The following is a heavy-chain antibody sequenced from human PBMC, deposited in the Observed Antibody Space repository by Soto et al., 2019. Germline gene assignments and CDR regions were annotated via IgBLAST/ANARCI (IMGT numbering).Heavy chain of an antibody. V-gene: IGHV3-7*01. CDR3: ARIAVTTAN. D-gene: IGHD4-17*01. CDR2: IKHDGTET. Sequence: EVQLAESGGDLVQPGGSLRVSCAAAGFSFSSHWMSWVRQAPDKGLEWVANIKHDGTETYYADSVKGRFTISRDNAQNSLYLQMNSLRVEDTAVYYCARIAVTTANWGQGTLVTVSS. CDR1: GFSFSSHW. J-gene: IGHJ4*02.